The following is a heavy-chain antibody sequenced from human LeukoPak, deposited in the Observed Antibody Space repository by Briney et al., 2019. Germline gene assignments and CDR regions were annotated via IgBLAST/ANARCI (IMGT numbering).Heavy chain of an antibody. CDR2: ISGSGSIT. D-gene: IGHD2-15*01. CDR3: AKDRGGSSQLGDAFDV. CDR1: GLTFSSYA. V-gene: IGHV3-23*01. Sequence: GGSLRLSRAASGLTFSSYAMSWVRQAPGKGLERVSSISGSGSITSYADSVKGRFTISRDNAKNSLYLQMNSLRTDDTALYYCAKDRGGSSQLGDAFDVWGQGTMVSVSS. J-gene: IGHJ3*01.